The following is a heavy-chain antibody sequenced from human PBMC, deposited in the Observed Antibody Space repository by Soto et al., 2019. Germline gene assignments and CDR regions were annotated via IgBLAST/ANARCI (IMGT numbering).Heavy chain of an antibody. CDR1: GFTCGSYA. Sequence: GGLLRLLNAASGFTCGSYAMRWVRQAPGPCLEWVSAISGSGGSTYYEDYVKGLFTISRDDSNNTLYLQMNSLRAEDTAVYYCAKYHYCSSTSCYSSSFDYWGQGTLVPVYS. CDR2: ISGSGGST. V-gene: IGHV3-23*01. D-gene: IGHD2-2*02. J-gene: IGHJ4*02. CDR3: AKYHYCSSTSCYSSSFDY.